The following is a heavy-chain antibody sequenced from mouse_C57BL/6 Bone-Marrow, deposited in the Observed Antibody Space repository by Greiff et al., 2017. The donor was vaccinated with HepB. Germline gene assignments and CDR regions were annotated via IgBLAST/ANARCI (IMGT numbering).Heavy chain of an antibody. Sequence: QVQLKESGPGLVAPSQSLSITCTVSGFSLTSYGVDWVRQSPGKGLEWLGVIWGVGSTNYNSALKSRRSISTDNSKSQVFLKMNSLQTDDTAMYYCATDDGYYGFAYWGQGTLVTVSA. D-gene: IGHD2-3*01. CDR3: ATDDGYYGFAY. CDR1: GFSLTSYG. V-gene: IGHV2-6*01. CDR2: IWGVGST. J-gene: IGHJ3*01.